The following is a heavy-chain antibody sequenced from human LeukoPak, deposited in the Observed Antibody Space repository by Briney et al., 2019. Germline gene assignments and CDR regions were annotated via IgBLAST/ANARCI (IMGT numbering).Heavy chain of an antibody. CDR2: VSGSGGST. D-gene: IGHD3-10*01. CDR1: GFPFSSFA. V-gene: IGHV3-23*01. Sequence: GGSLRLSCAASGFPFSSFAMSWVRQAPVKGLEWVSAVSGSGGSTFYADSVKGRFTISRDNFKNTLYLQMNSLRAEDTALYYCVKDVYYASGSYYKFWGQGTLVTVSS. CDR3: VKDVYYASGSYYKF. J-gene: IGHJ4*02.